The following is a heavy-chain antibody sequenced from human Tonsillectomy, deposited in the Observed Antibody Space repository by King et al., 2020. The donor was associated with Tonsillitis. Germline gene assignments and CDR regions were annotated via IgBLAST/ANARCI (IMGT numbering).Heavy chain of an antibody. J-gene: IGHJ4*02. CDR2: ISYDGSNK. CDR3: AKDAEGVSYFYFDY. D-gene: IGHD1-26*01. Sequence: VQLVESGGGVVQPGRSLRLSCAASGFTFSSYGMHWVRQAPGKGLEWVAGISYDGSNKYYEDSVKCRFNISRDNSKNTLYLRMNSLRAEDTAVYYCAKDAEGVSYFYFDYWVQGTLVTVSS. CDR1: GFTFSSYG. V-gene: IGHV3-30*18.